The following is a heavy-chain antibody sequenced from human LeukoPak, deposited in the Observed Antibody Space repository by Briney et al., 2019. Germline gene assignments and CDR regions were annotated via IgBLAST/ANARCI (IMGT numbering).Heavy chain of an antibody. V-gene: IGHV3-23*01. CDR3: ARERGGLGTMIMFGGGLDY. Sequence: GGSLRLSCAASGFTFNIYTMTWVRRAPGKGLEWVSVISGNGHYTYYADSVKGRFTISRDNSKNTMYLQMNGLRAEDTAVYYCARERGGLGTMIMFGGGLDYWGQGTLVTVSS. J-gene: IGHJ4*02. CDR1: GFTFNIYT. CDR2: ISGNGHYT. D-gene: IGHD3-16*01.